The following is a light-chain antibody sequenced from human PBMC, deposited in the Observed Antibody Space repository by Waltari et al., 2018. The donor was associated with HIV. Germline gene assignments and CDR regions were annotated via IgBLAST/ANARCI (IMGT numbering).Light chain of an antibody. Sequence: DVQMTQSPYSLSASVGDRVNITCRASRDIGTYLNWYQQKPGHAPKLLVYAASRLQSGVPERFTGSGDVTDFTLTITSLQSEDSATYYCQQSYSTLRTFGQGTKL. J-gene: IGKJ1*01. CDR3: QQSYSTLRT. V-gene: IGKV1-39*01. CDR1: RDIGTY. CDR2: AAS.